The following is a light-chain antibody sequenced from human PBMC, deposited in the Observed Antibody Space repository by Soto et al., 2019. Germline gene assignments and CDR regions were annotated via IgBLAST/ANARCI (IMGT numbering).Light chain of an antibody. CDR1: QSVSRN. CDR2: GAS. CDR3: QQYGDWPPAA. V-gene: IGKV3-15*01. J-gene: IGKJ2*01. Sequence: EVVLTQSPATLSVSPGDRATLSCRASQSVSRNLAWYQQKPGQAPRLLIHGASTRATGVPARFSGSGSATAFTLSISSLQSEDVAAYYCQQYGDWPPAAFGQGTKL.